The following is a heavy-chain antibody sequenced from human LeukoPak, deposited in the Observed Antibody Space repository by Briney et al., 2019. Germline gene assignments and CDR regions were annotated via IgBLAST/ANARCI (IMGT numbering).Heavy chain of an antibody. CDR2: IHTSGST. Sequence: SETLSLTCTVSGGSISSYYWSWIRQPAGKRLEWIGRIHTSGSTNYNPSLKSRVTMSVDTSNNQISLNLRSVTAADTAVYYCARDYSGRYYLDGFDIWGEGTMFTVSS. CDR1: GGSISSYY. J-gene: IGHJ3*02. V-gene: IGHV4-4*07. D-gene: IGHD3-10*01. CDR3: ARDYSGRYYLDGFDI.